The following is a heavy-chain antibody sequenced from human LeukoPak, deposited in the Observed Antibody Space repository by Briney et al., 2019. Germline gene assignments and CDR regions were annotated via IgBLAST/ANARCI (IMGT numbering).Heavy chain of an antibody. CDR3: VTDITTVRGGS. J-gene: IGHJ4*02. CDR1: GFSFSSNA. V-gene: IGHV3-30*04. D-gene: IGHD3-10*01. CDR2: ISFDGRYK. Sequence: PGGSLRLSCAASGFSFSSNAMHWVRQAPGKGPEWVAVISFDGRYKKYAESVKGRFTISRDNSENTLYLQMTSLRAEDTAMYYCVTDITTVRGGSWGQGTLVTVSS.